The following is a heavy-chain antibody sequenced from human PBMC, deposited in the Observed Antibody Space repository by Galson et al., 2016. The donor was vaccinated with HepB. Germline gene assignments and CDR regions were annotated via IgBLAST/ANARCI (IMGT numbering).Heavy chain of an antibody. D-gene: IGHD5-24*01. CDR2: ISYDESIK. V-gene: IGHV3-30*03. CDR1: GFTFRNYG. Sequence: SLRISCAGSGFTFRNYGMHWVRQAPGKGLEWVAVISYDESIKYYADPGKGRFTISRDNSKNTLYLQMSSLRAEDTAVYYCATNGDGYNYFLYWGQGTLVTVSS. J-gene: IGHJ4*02. CDR3: ATNGDGYNYFLY.